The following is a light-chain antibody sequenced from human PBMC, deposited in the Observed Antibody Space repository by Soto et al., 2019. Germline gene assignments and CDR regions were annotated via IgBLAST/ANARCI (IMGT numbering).Light chain of an antibody. V-gene: IGKV1D-12*01. J-gene: IGKJ4*01. CDR2: AAS. CDR3: QQANSFPLI. Sequence: DIRMTQSPSSVSSCVADIFTITCGASEDISTWLAWYQQKPGKAPNLLIYAASSLQSGVPSRFSGSGSGTDFTLTISSLQPEDFATYYCQQANSFPLIFGGGTKVDIK. CDR1: EDISTW.